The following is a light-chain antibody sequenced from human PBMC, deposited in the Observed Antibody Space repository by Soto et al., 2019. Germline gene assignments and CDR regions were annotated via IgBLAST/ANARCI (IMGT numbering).Light chain of an antibody. V-gene: IGKV4-1*01. CDR3: QQYYSTPRT. Sequence: DIVMTQSPDSLAVSLGERATINCKSSQSVLYSSNNKNYLAWYQQKPGQPPKLLMYWASTRESGVPDRFSGSGSGTDFTLTISSLQAEDVAVYDCQQYYSTPRTFGQGTKLEIK. J-gene: IGKJ2*02. CDR1: QSVLYSSNNKNY. CDR2: WAS.